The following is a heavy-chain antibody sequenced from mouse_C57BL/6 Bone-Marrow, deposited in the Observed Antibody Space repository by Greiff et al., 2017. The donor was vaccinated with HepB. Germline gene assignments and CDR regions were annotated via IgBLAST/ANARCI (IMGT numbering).Heavy chain of an antibody. D-gene: IGHD1-1*01. J-gene: IGHJ4*01. CDR1: GFSLTSYG. CDR2: IWRGGST. Sequence: QVHVKQSGPGLVQPSQSLSITCTVSGFSLTSYGVHWVRQSPGKGLEWLGVIWRGGSTDYNAAFMSRLSITKDNSKSQVFFKMNSLQADDTAIYYCASSHGSSYDYAMDYWGQGTSVTVSS. CDR3: ASSHGSSYDYAMDY. V-gene: IGHV2-5*01.